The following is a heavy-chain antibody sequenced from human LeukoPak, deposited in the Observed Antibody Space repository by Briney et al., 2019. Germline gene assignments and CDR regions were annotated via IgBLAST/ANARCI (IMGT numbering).Heavy chain of an antibody. CDR3: AREPQPLYDFWSGYYRGDYYYMDV. V-gene: IGHV3-33*01. CDR1: GFTFSSYG. J-gene: IGHJ6*03. Sequence: GRSLRLSCAASGFTFSSYGMHWVRQAPGKGLEWVAVIWYDGSNKYYADSVKGRFTISRDNSKNTLYLQMNSLRAEDTAVYYCAREPQPLYDFWSGYYRGDYYYMDVWGKGTTVTVSS. D-gene: IGHD3-3*01. CDR2: IWYDGSNK.